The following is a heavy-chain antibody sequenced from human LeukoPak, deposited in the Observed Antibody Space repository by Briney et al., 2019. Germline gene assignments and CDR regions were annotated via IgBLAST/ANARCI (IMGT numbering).Heavy chain of an antibody. D-gene: IGHD3-22*01. CDR1: GFTFSSYS. J-gene: IGHJ4*02. CDR2: ISSSSSTI. Sequence: PGGSLRLSCAASGFTFSSYSMNWVRQAPGKGLEWVSYISSSSSTIYYADSVKGRFTISRDNAKNSLYLQMNSLRAEDTAVYYCARAGYYYDSSGYYFDYWGQGTLVTVSS. V-gene: IGHV3-48*01. CDR3: ARAGYYYDSSGYYFDY.